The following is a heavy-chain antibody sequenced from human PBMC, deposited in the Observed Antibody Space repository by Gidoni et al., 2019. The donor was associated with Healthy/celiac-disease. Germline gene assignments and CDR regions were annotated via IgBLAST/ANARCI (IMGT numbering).Heavy chain of an antibody. D-gene: IGHD2-15*01. J-gene: IGHJ4*02. V-gene: IGHV4-59*01. Sequence: QVQLQESGPGLVKPSETLSLTCTVSGGSISSYYWSWIRQPPGKGLEWIGYIYYRGSTNSNPSLKSRVTISVDTSKNQFSLKLSSVTAADTAVYYCARGQVVFDYWGQGTLVTVSS. CDR1: GGSISSYY. CDR3: ARGQVVFDY. CDR2: IYYRGST.